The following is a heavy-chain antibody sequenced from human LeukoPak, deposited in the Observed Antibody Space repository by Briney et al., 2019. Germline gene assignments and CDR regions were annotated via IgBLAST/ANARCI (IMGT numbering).Heavy chain of an antibody. V-gene: IGHV3-53*01. J-gene: IGHJ4*02. D-gene: IGHD4-23*01. CDR3: AKVKTTVVSPFDY. CDR2: IYSGGST. Sequence: GGSLRLSCAASGFTVSSDYMSWVRQAPGKGLEWVSVIYSGGSTYYADSVKGRFTISRDNPKNTLYLQMNSLRAEDTAVYYCAKVKTTVVSPFDYWGQGTLVTVSS. CDR1: GFTVSSDY.